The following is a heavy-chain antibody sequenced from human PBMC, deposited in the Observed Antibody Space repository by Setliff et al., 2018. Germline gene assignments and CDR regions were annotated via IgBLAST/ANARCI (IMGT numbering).Heavy chain of an antibody. D-gene: IGHD3-10*01. Sequence: GGSLRLSCAASGFAFSSYWMSWVRQAPGKGLEWVANIKQDGSEKYYVDSVKGRFTISRDNAKNSLYLQMNSLRAEDTAVYYCARDHVYGSQYYYYYYGMDVWGQGTTVTVSS. J-gene: IGHJ6*02. V-gene: IGHV3-7*01. CDR2: IKQDGSEK. CDR3: ARDHVYGSQYYYYYYGMDV. CDR1: GFAFSSYW.